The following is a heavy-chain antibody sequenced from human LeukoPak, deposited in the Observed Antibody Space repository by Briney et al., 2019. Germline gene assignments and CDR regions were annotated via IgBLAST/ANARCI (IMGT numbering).Heavy chain of an antibody. D-gene: IGHD5-18*01. CDR1: GGSFSGYY. V-gene: IGHV4-34*01. CDR2: INHSGST. J-gene: IGHJ4*02. CDR3: ARGGYSYGYREHRVGYFDY. Sequence: SETLSLTCAVYGGSFSGYYWSWIRQPPGKGLEWIGEINHSGSTNYNPSLKSRVTISVDTSKNQFSLKLSSVAAADTAVCYCARGGYSYGYREHRVGYFDYWGQGTLVTVSS.